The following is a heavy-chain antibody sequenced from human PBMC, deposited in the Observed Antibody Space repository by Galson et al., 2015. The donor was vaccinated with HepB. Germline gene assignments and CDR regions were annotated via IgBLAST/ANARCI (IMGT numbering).Heavy chain of an antibody. CDR1: GFTFSGSA. Sequence: SLRLSCAASGFTFSGSAMHWVRQASGKGLEWVGRIRSKANSYATAYAASVKGRFTISRDDSKNTAYLQMNSLKTEDTAVYYCTRPSFGGDYVSGGAFDYWGQGTLVTVSS. J-gene: IGHJ4*02. D-gene: IGHD4-17*01. CDR3: TRPSFGGDYVSGGAFDY. V-gene: IGHV3-73*01. CDR2: IRSKANSYAT.